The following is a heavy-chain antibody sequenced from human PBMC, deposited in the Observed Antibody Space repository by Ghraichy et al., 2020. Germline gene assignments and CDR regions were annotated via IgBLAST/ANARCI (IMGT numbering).Heavy chain of an antibody. CDR1: GYTFTSYY. J-gene: IGHJ6*03. D-gene: IGHD3-10*01. CDR2: INPSGGST. CDR3: ARDSRITMVQGVISTLYYYYYYMDV. Sequence: ASVKVSCKASGYTFTSYYMHWVRQAPGQGLEWMGIINPSGGSTSYAQKFQGRVTMTRDTSTSTVYMELSSLRSEDTAVYYCARDSRITMVQGVISTLYYYYYYMDVWGKGTTVTVSS. V-gene: IGHV1-46*01.